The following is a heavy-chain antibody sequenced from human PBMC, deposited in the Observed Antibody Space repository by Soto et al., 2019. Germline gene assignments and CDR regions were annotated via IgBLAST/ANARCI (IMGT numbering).Heavy chain of an antibody. CDR2: ISFDGKNT. V-gene: IGHV3-30*04. CDR3: ARDHLYCTYVNCFRGYYGMDV. Sequence: QVKLVESGGGVVQPGKSLRLSCEASGFSFETYAFHWVRQAPGKGLEWVAVISFDGKNTYYADSVKGRFTFSRDNSKNTLYLQLNRLRPEDTAVYFCARDHLYCTYVNCFRGYYGMDVWGQGTTVTVSS. CDR1: GFSFETYA. J-gene: IGHJ6*02. D-gene: IGHD2-8*01.